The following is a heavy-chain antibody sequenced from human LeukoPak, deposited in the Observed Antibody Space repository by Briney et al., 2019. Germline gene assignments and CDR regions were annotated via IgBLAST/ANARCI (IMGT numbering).Heavy chain of an antibody. Sequence: ASVKVSCKASGYTFTGYYMHWVRQAPGQGLEWMGWINPNSGGTNYAQKFQGWVTMTRDTSISTAYMELSRLRSDDTAVYYCATGIAAAGTDAFDIWGQGTMVTVSS. CDR3: ATGIAAAGTDAFDI. J-gene: IGHJ3*02. V-gene: IGHV1-2*04. CDR2: INPNSGGT. CDR1: GYTFTGYY. D-gene: IGHD6-13*01.